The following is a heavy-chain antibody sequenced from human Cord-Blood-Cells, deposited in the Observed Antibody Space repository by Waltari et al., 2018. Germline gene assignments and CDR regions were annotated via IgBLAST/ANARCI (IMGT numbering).Heavy chain of an antibody. Sequence: EVQLVQSGAEVKKPGESLKISCKGSGYSFTSYWIGWVRQMPGKGLAWMGITYPGDSGTIYSPSFPGQVTIAADKSISTAYLQWSCRKASCTVMYYCARPRANWAPWGAFDIWGQGTMVTVSS. CDR2: TYPGDSGT. J-gene: IGHJ3*02. V-gene: IGHV5-51*01. CDR3: ARPRANWAPWGAFDI. D-gene: IGHD7-27*01. CDR1: GYSFTSYW.